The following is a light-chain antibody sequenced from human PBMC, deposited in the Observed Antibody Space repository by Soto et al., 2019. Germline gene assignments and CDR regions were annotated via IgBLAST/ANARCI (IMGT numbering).Light chain of an antibody. J-gene: IGKJ5*01. V-gene: IGKV3-11*01. CDR3: QQRRSWPPTIT. CDR1: QSVSTY. Sequence: EIVLTQSPAILSLSPGERATLSCRAIQSVSTYLAWYQQRPGQAPRLLIYDASYRATDIPPRFSGSGSGTDYTLTISSLEPEDFAVYYCQQRRSWPPTITFGQGTRLEIK. CDR2: DAS.